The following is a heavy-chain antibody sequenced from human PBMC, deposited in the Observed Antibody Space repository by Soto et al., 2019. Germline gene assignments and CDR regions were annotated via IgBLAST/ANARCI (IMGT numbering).Heavy chain of an antibody. CDR3: ARASTYYYDSSGPLDAFDI. Sequence: GGSLRLSCAASGFTFSSYWMSWVRQAPGKGLEWVANIKQDGSEKYYVDSVKGRFTISRDNAKNSLYLQMNSLRAEETAVYYCARASTYYYDSSGPLDAFDIWGKGTMVTVSS. V-gene: IGHV3-7*03. J-gene: IGHJ3*02. CDR1: GFTFSSYW. D-gene: IGHD3-22*01. CDR2: IKQDGSEK.